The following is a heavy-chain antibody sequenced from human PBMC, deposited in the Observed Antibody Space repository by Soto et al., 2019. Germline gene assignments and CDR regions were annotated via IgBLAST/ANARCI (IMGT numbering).Heavy chain of an antibody. Sequence: PGGSLRLSCAASGFTFDDYAMDWVRQAPGKGLEWVSGISWNSGSIGYADSVKGRFTISRDNAKNSLYLQMNSLRAEDTALYYCAKDDYAARGYGMDVWGQGTTVTVSS. J-gene: IGHJ6*02. CDR3: AKDDYAARGYGMDV. D-gene: IGHD4-17*01. V-gene: IGHV3-9*01. CDR1: GFTFDDYA. CDR2: ISWNSGSI.